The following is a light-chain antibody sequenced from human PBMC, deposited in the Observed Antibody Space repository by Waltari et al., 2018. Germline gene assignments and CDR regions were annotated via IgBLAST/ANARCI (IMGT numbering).Light chain of an antibody. CDR2: GAS. J-gene: IGKJ4*01. V-gene: IGKV3-15*01. CDR1: QSVGTN. Sequence: EIVMTHSPAILSVSPGERATLSCRASQSVGTNLARYQQKPGQAPRLLFYGASTRATGIPARFSGSGSGTEFTLTISSLQSEDFAVYYCQQYNNWPFTFGGGTKVEIK. CDR3: QQYNNWPFT.